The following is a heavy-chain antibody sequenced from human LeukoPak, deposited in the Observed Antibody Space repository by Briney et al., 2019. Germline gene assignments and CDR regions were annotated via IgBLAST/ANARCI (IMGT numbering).Heavy chain of an antibody. CDR2: IYTSGST. CDR1: GGSISSYY. D-gene: IGHD5-18*01. J-gene: IGHJ4*02. CDR3: ARSYVDTAMVS. Sequence: SETLSLTCTVSGGSISSYYWSWIRQPAGKGLEWIGRIYTSGSTNYNPSLKSRVTTSVDTSKNHFSLKLSSVTAADTAVYYCARSYVDTAMVSWGQGTLVTVSS. V-gene: IGHV4-4*07.